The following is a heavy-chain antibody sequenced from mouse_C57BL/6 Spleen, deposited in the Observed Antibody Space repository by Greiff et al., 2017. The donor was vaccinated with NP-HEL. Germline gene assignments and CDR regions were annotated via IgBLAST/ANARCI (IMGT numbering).Heavy chain of an antibody. J-gene: IGHJ4*01. CDR3: ARSRDGHYYAMDY. D-gene: IGHD2-3*01. V-gene: IGHV1-64*01. CDR1: GYTFTSYW. CDR2: IHPNSGST. Sequence: QVQLQQPGAELVKPGASVKLSCKASGYTFTSYWMHWVKQRPGQGLEWIGMIHPNSGSTNYNEKFKSKATLTVDKSSSTAYMQLSSLTSEDSAVYYCARSRDGHYYAMDYWGQGTSVTVSS.